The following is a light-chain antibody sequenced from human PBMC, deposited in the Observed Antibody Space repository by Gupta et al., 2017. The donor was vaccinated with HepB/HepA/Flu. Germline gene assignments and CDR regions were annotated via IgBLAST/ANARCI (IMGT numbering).Light chain of an antibody. CDR1: QSVSSSY. Sequence: EIVLTQSPGTLSLSPGERATLSCRASQSVSSSYLAWYQQKPGQAPRLLIYGASSRATGIPDRFSGSGSGTDFTLTISRLEPEDFAVYYCQPYGSSPLTFGQGTRLETK. J-gene: IGKJ5*01. CDR2: GAS. V-gene: IGKV3-20*01. CDR3: QPYGSSPLT.